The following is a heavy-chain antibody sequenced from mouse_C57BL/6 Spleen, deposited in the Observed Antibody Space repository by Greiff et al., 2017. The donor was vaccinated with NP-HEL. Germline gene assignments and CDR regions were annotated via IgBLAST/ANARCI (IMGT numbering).Heavy chain of an antibody. CDR1: GYTFTTYP. CDR2: FHPYNDDT. Sequence: QVQLQQSGAELVKPGASVKMPCKASGYTFTTYPIERRKQNHGKSLEWIGNFHPYNDDTKYNEKFKGKATWTVEKSSSTVYLERSRLTSDVYAVEYCARRGNYAAWFAYWGQGTLVTVSA. J-gene: IGHJ3*01. V-gene: IGHV1-47*01. D-gene: IGHD2-1*01. CDR3: ARRGNYAAWFAY.